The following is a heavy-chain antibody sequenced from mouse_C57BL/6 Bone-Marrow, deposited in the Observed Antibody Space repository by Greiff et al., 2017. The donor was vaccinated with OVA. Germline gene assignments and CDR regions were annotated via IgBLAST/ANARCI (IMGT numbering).Heavy chain of an antibody. J-gene: IGHJ3*01. CDR3: ARHGGITTEEFAY. CDR2: ISSGGSYT. Sequence: DVKLVESGGDLVKPGGSLKLSCAASGFTFSSYGMSWVRQTPDKRLEWVATISSGGSYTYYPDSVKGRFTISRDNAKNTLYLQMSSLKSEDTAMYYCARHGGITTEEFAYWGQGTLVTVSA. CDR1: GFTFSSYG. D-gene: IGHD1-1*01. V-gene: IGHV5-6*02.